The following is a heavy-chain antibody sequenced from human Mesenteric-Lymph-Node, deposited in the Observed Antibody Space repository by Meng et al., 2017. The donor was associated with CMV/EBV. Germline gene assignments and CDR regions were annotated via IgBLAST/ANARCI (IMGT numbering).Heavy chain of an antibody. J-gene: IGHJ4*02. V-gene: IGHV4-59*01. Sequence: SETLSLTCTVSGGSISNYYWSWIRQPPGKGLEWIGYIYYSGSTSYNPSLKSRVTISVDTSKNQFSLKLSSVTAADTAVYYCARDVGTTYYDILTGYYTGVFDYWGQGTLVTVSS. CDR3: ARDVGTTYYDILTGYYTGVFDY. CDR1: GGSISNYY. D-gene: IGHD3-9*01. CDR2: IYYSGST.